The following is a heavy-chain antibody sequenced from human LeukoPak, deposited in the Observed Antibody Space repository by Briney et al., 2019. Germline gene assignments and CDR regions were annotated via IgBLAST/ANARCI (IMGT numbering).Heavy chain of an antibody. CDR3: ARGPDGYCSSASCQHYFDY. V-gene: IGHV4-34*01. Sequence: PSETLSLTCVDYAESFSGYSYIWIRQPPGKGLDWIGKINHSGRTNYNPSLKSRVTISINTSKNQCSLKLSSVTAADTAVYYCARGPDGYCSSASCQHYFDYWGQGTLVTVSS. CDR2: INHSGRT. CDR1: AESFSGYS. J-gene: IGHJ4*02. D-gene: IGHD2-2*03.